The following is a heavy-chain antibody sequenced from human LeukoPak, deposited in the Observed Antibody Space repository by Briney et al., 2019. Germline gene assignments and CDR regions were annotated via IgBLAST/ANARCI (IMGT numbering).Heavy chain of an antibody. J-gene: IGHJ6*03. CDR1: GYTFTGYY. CDR3: ARDQYCTNGVCYRGYYYMDV. Sequence: ASVKVSCKASGYTFTGYYMHWVRQAPGQGLEWMGWINPNSGGTNYAQKLQGRVTMTTDTSTSTAYMELRSLRSDDTAVYYCARDQYCTNGVCYRGYYYMDVWGKGTTVTVSS. D-gene: IGHD2-8*01. CDR2: INPNSGGT. V-gene: IGHV1-2*02.